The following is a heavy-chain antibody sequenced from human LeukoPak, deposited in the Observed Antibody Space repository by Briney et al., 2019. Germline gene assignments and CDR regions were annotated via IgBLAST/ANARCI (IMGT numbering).Heavy chain of an antibody. V-gene: IGHV3-74*01. CDR3: ARRGYSYGFGY. J-gene: IGHJ4*02. CDR1: GFTFSSYW. D-gene: IGHD5-18*01. Sequence: RGGPLRLSCAADGFTFSSYWMHWFRHAAGMGLVWVSRINSDGSSTSYADSVKGRFTISRDNAKNTLYLQMNSLRAEDTAVYYCARRGYSYGFGYWGQGTLVTVSS. CDR2: INSDGSST.